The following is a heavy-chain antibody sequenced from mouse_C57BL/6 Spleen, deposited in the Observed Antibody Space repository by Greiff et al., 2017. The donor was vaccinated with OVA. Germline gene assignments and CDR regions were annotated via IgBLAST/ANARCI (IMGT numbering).Heavy chain of an antibody. D-gene: IGHD1-1*01. J-gene: IGHJ4*01. Sequence: EVQGVESGPELVKPGASVKMSCKASGYTFTDYNMHWVKQSHGKSLEWIGYINPNNGGTSYNQKFKGKATLTVNKSSSTAYMELRSLTSEDSAVYYCARGGFTTVVGGYAMDYWGQGTSVTVSS. CDR1: GYTFTDYN. V-gene: IGHV1-22*01. CDR2: INPNNGGT. CDR3: ARGGFTTVVGGYAMDY.